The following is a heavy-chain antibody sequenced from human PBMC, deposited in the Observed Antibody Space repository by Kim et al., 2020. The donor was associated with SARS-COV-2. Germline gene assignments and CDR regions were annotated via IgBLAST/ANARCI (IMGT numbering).Heavy chain of an antibody. CDR2: IYYSGST. Sequence: SETLSLTCTVSGGSISSSSYYWGWIRQPPGKGLEWIGSIYYSGSTYYNPSLKSRVTISVDTSKNQFSLKLSSVTAADTAVYYCAISLLGYCSGGSCLPFDYWGQGTLVTVSS. CDR1: GGSISSSSYY. V-gene: IGHV4-39*01. J-gene: IGHJ4*02. CDR3: AISLLGYCSGGSCLPFDY. D-gene: IGHD2-15*01.